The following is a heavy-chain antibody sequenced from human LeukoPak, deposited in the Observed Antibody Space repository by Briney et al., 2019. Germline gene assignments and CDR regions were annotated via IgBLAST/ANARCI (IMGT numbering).Heavy chain of an antibody. CDR2: IFYNGST. CDR1: GASISSSSDY. Sequence: SETLSLTCTVSGASISSSSDYWGWIRQPPGKGLEWIGSIFYNGSTYYNPSLKSRVTISVDTSRNQFSLKLSSVTAADTAVYYCARDDVRGFSWGQGTLVTVSS. CDR3: ARDDVRGFS. J-gene: IGHJ5*02. V-gene: IGHV4-39*02.